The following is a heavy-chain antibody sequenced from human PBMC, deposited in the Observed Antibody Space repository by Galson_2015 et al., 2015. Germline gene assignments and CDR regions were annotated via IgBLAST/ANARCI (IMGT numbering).Heavy chain of an antibody. D-gene: IGHD5-24*01. CDR2: IWYDGSNK. Sequence: SLRLSCAASGFTFSTYGMHWVRQAPGKGLEWVAVIWYDGSNKYDADSVKGRFTISRDNSNNTLNLQMNSLRAEDTAVYYCARGGRDGYKGTIAIDYWGQGTLVTVSS. CDR3: ARGGRDGYKGTIAIDY. CDR1: GFTFSTYG. J-gene: IGHJ4*02. V-gene: IGHV3-33*01.